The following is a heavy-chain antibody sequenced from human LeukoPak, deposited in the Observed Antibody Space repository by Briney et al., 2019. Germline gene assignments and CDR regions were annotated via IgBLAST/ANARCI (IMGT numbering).Heavy chain of an antibody. CDR2: IVVGSGNT. CDR3: AADLDDYGDARGMDV. Sequence: SVTVSCTASGFTFTSSAVQWVRQARGQRLEWIGWIVVGSGNTNYAQKFQERVTITRDMSTSTAYMELSSLRSEDTAVYYCAADLDDYGDARGMDVWGQGTTVTVSS. V-gene: IGHV1-58*01. J-gene: IGHJ6*02. CDR1: GFTFTSSA. D-gene: IGHD4-17*01.